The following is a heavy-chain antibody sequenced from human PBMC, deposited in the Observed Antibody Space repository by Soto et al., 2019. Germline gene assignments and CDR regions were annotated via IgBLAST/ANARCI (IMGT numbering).Heavy chain of an antibody. CDR3: ARVGVGLYGVRVDY. D-gene: IGHD2-8*01. J-gene: IGHJ4*02. Sequence: QVQLQESGPGLVKPSQTLSLTCTVSGGSISSGGYYWSWIRQHPGKGLEWIGYIYYSGSTYYNPSLKSRVTISVDTSKNQFSLKLSSVTAADMAVYYCARVGVGLYGVRVDYWGQGTLVTVSS. CDR1: GGSISSGGYY. V-gene: IGHV4-31*03. CDR2: IYYSGST.